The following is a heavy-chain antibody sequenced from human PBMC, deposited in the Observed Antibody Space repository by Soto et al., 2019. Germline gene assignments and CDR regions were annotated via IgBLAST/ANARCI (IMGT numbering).Heavy chain of an antibody. D-gene: IGHD3-3*01. V-gene: IGHV1-2*02. CDR3: ARGGGVGVAGSAAFDM. J-gene: IGHJ3*02. CDR2: INPATGAA. Sequence: QLHLVQSGAVVKKPGASVTVSCSASGYPVTAYYMHWVRQAPGRGLEWMGGINPATGAAKYTQTFQGRVTMTRDTSTSTVFRELGGLTSADTAVFYWARGGGVGVAGSAAFDMWGQGTLVTVSS. CDR1: GYPVTAYY.